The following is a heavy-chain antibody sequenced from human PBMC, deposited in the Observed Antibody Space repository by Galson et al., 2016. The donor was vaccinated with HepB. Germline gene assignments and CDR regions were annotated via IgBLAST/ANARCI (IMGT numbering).Heavy chain of an antibody. J-gene: IGHJ6*02. CDR3: ARDVYYYGSGPDFSYGMDV. Sequence: SLRLSCAASGFTVSSNYMSWVRQAPGKGLEWVSVIYSGGSTYYANSVRGRFTISRDNSKNTLELQMNSLRAEDTAVYYCARDVYYYGSGPDFSYGMDVWGQGTTVTVSS. D-gene: IGHD3-10*01. V-gene: IGHV3-66*01. CDR2: IYSGGST. CDR1: GFTVSSNY.